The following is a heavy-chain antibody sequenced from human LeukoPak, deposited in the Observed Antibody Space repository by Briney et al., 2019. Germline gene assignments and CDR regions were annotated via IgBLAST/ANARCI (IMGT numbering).Heavy chain of an antibody. Sequence: SETLSLTCAVYGGSFSGYYWSWIRQPPGKGLEWSGEINHSGSTNYNPSLKSRVTISVDTSKNQFSLKLSSVTAADTAVYYCARGRTELLWFGELIGGYYYYGMDVWGQGTTVTVSS. V-gene: IGHV4-34*01. J-gene: IGHJ6*02. CDR2: INHSGST. D-gene: IGHD3-10*01. CDR1: GGSFSGYY. CDR3: ARGRTELLWFGELIGGYYYYGMDV.